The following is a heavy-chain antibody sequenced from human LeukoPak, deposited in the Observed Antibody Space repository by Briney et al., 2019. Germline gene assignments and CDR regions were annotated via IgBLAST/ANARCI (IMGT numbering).Heavy chain of an antibody. J-gene: IGHJ5*02. Sequence: GGSLRLSCAASGFTFSDYAMSWVRQAPGKGLEWVSYISSSSSTIYYADSVKGRFTISRDNAKNSLYLQMNSLRDEDTAVYYCARDRDDILTGYPWFDPWGQGTLVTVSS. CDR2: ISSSSSTI. CDR1: GFTFSDYA. D-gene: IGHD3-9*01. V-gene: IGHV3-48*02. CDR3: ARDRDDILTGYPWFDP.